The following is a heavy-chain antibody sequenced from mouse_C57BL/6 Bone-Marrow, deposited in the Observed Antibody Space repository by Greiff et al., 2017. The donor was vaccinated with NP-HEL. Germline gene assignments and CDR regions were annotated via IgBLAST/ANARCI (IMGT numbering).Heavy chain of an antibody. CDR1: GYTFTDHT. CDR3: AHSSGYVWFAY. V-gene: IGHV1-78*01. CDR2: IYPRDGST. D-gene: IGHD3-2*02. J-gene: IGHJ3*01. Sequence: VKLMESDAELVKPGASVKISCKVSGYTFTDHTIHWMKQRPDQGLEWIGYIYPRDGSTKYNEKFKGKATVTEDKSSSTAYMQLNSLTSEDSAVYFCAHSSGYVWFAYWCQGTLVTVSA.